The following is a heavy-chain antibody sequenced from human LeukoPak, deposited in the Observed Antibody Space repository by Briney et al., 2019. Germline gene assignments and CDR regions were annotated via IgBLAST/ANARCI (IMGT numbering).Heavy chain of an antibody. CDR1: GYTFTGYY. D-gene: IGHD3-10*01. V-gene: IGHV1-18*04. J-gene: IGHJ4*02. CDR2: ISAYNGNT. Sequence: ASVKVSCKASGYTFTGYYMHWVRQAPGQGLEWMGWISAYNGNTNYAQKLQGRVTMTTDTSTSTAYMELRSLRSDDTAVYYCARYYGSGSYDYWGQGTLVTVSS. CDR3: ARYYGSGSYDY.